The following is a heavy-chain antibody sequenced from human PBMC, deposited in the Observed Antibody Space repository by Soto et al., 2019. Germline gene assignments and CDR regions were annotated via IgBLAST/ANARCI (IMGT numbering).Heavy chain of an antibody. J-gene: IGHJ4*02. CDR2: IYYSGST. V-gene: IGHV4-59*01. CDR3: ARGKYYDSSGYSAGNY. Sequence: QVQLQESGPGLVKPSETLSLTCTVSGGSMSSYYWSWIRQPPGKGLEWIGYIYYSGSTNYNPSLKSRVTISVDTSKKQFSLKLISVTAADTAVYYCARGKYYDSSGYSAGNYWGQGTLVIVSS. D-gene: IGHD3-22*01. CDR1: GGSMSSYY.